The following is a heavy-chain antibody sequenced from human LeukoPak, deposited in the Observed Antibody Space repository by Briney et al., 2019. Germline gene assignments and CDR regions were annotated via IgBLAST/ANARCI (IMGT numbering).Heavy chain of an antibody. Sequence: GGSLRLSCAASGFIFSNYGMHWVRQAPGKGLEWVAYIRNDGSNNYYEDSVKGRFTISRDTSKNTLLLQMNSLRADDTALYFCARRLSLRFDAFAVWGPGTVVTVSS. V-gene: IGHV3-30*02. CDR2: IRNDGSNN. D-gene: IGHD3-3*01. J-gene: IGHJ3*01. CDR1: GFIFSNYG. CDR3: ARRLSLRFDAFAV.